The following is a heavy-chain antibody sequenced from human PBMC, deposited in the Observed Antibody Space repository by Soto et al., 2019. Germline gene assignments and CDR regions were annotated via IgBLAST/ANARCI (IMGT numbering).Heavy chain of an antibody. D-gene: IGHD3-16*01. V-gene: IGHV4-39*01. CDR1: GGSISSRSHN. CDR2: IYYSGSP. Sequence: SETLSLTCTASGGSISSRSHNWGWIRQPPGKGLEWIGSIYYSGSPYYNPSLKSRVTISVDTSKNQFSLKLSSVTAADTAVYYCARHNRIFGDAIDFWGQGTMVT. J-gene: IGHJ3*01. CDR3: ARHNRIFGDAIDF.